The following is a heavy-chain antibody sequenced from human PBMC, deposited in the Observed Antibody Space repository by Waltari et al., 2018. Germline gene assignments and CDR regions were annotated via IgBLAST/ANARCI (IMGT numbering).Heavy chain of an antibody. V-gene: IGHV3-7*01. CDR2: IKKDGGET. J-gene: IGHJ4*02. CDR1: VFTFSDYW. CDR3: ARDRGYCGGDCYKNLDY. D-gene: IGHD2-21*01. Sequence: EVQLVDSGGGLVQPGGSRRISCAASVFTFSDYWMTWVRQAPGEGLEWVANIKKDGGETYYVDSVKGRFTVSRDNAKNSLYLQMSSLRGEDTAVYYCARDRGYCGGDCYKNLDYWGQGTLVAVSS.